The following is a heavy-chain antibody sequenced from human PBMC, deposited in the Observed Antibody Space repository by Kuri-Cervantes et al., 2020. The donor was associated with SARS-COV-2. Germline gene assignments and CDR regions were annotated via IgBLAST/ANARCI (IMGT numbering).Heavy chain of an antibody. J-gene: IGHJ3*02. D-gene: IGHD6-19*01. Sequence: GSLRLSCTVSGGSVSSGTYYWSWIRQPPGKGLEYIGYIYYTGSTNYNPSLESRVTMSADTSKNQFSLRLISVTAADTAVYYCARGQWMVKGALHIWGQGTMVTVSS. CDR2: IYYTGST. V-gene: IGHV4-61*01. CDR1: GGSVSSGTYY. CDR3: ARGQWMVKGALHI.